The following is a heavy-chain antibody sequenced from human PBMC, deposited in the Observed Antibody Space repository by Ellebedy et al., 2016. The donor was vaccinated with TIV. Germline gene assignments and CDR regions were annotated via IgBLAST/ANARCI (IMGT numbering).Heavy chain of an antibody. V-gene: IGHV5-51*01. CDR3: VKHDGSSSFDY. D-gene: IGHD2-2*01. CDR1: AYSFTNYC. CDR2: FSPGNFDS. Sequence: KVSCKGSAYSFTNYCIGWLRQMLGKGLEWIGLFSPGNFDSSYSSSFQGQVTISADKSITTAYLQWSSLKASDTAMYYCVKHDGSSSFDYWGQGTLVTVSS. J-gene: IGHJ4*02.